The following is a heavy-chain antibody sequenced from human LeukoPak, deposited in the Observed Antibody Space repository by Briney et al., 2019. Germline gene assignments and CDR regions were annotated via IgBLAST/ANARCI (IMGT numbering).Heavy chain of an antibody. Sequence: GGSLRLPCAASGFTFSSNGMNWVRQAPGKGLEWFSAISGSGGSTYYADSVKGRFTISRDNSKNTLYLQMNSLRAEDTAVYYCAKVEIKNRPMIAVAPYYFDYWGQGTLVTVSS. CDR3: AKVEIKNRPMIAVAPYYFDY. J-gene: IGHJ4*02. CDR2: ISGSGGST. D-gene: IGHD3-22*01. CDR1: GFTFSSNG. V-gene: IGHV3-23*01.